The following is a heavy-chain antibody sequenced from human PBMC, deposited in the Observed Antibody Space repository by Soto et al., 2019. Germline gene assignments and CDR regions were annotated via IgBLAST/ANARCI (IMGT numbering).Heavy chain of an antibody. D-gene: IGHD2-15*01. Sequence: PGGSLRLSCAASGFTFSSYSMNWVRQAPGKGLEWVSSISSSSSYIYYADSVKGRFTISRDNAKNSLYLQMNSLRAEDTAVYYCAREGRADSPEMVAATLSTRERYFDYWGQGTLVTVSS. CDR2: ISSSSSYI. CDR1: GFTFSSYS. J-gene: IGHJ4*02. V-gene: IGHV3-21*01. CDR3: AREGRADSPEMVAATLSTRERYFDY.